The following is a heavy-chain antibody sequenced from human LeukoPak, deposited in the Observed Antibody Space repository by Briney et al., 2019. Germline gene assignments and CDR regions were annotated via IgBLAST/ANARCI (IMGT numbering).Heavy chain of an antibody. CDR1: GYSFTSYW. Sequence: GESLKISCKGSGYSFTSYWIGWVRQMPGKGLECMGIIYPGDSDTRYSPSFQGQVIISADKYISTAYLQWSSLEASDTAMYYCARGQIVVPAVMEYGMDVWGQGTTVTVSS. CDR2: IYPGDSDT. V-gene: IGHV5-51*01. D-gene: IGHD2-2*01. J-gene: IGHJ6*02. CDR3: ARGQIVVPAVMEYGMDV.